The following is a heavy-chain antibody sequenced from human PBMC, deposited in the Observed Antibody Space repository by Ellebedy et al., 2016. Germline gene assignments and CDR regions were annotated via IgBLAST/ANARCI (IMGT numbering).Heavy chain of an antibody. CDR1: GLTLRNYA. J-gene: IGHJ5*02. Sequence: GGSLRLXXEASGLTLRNYAMHWVRQASGKGLEWVAVITRDESNEYYADSVKGRFIISRDISKNTLYLQMNSLRPEDTAFYYCAGMIRGPKNWFDPWGQGTLVTVSS. CDR3: AGMIRGPKNWFDP. D-gene: IGHD3-10*01. V-gene: IGHV3-30-3*01. CDR2: ITRDESNE.